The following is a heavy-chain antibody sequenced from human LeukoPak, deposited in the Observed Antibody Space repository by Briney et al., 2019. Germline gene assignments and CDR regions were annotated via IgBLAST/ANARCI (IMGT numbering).Heavy chain of an antibody. CDR3: AKDTALTGTNYFDY. CDR2: ISGSDDTT. J-gene: IGHJ4*02. D-gene: IGHD6-19*01. V-gene: IGHV3-23*01. CDR1: GFTFDDYA. Sequence: GGSLRLSCAASGFTFDDYAMHWVRQAPGKGLEWVSGISGSDDTTYYADSVKGRFTISRDKSKNTLYLQMNNLRAEDTAVYYCAKDTALTGTNYFDYWGQGTLVTVSS.